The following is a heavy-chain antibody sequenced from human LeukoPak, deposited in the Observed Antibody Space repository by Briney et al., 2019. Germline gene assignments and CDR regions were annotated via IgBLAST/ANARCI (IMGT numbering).Heavy chain of an antibody. CDR1: GFTFDDYA. CDR2: ISWNSGSI. J-gene: IGHJ3*02. Sequence: GGSLRLSYAASGFTFDDYAMHWVRQAPGKGLEWVSGISWNSGSIGYADSVKGRFTISRDNAKNSLYLQMNSLRAEDTALYYCAKPRRQLVLNDAFDIWGQGTMVTVSS. CDR3: AKPRRQLVLNDAFDI. D-gene: IGHD6-13*01. V-gene: IGHV3-9*01.